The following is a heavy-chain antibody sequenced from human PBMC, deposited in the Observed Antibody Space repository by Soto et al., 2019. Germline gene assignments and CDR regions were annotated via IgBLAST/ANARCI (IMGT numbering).Heavy chain of an antibody. CDR2: IYYSGST. CDR1: GGSISSSIFF. V-gene: IGHV4-39*01. D-gene: IGHD3-3*01. CDR3: ARLYGGGYYSPDY. J-gene: IGHJ4*02. Sequence: QVQLQESGPGLVKSSETLSLTCTVSGGSISSSIFFWGWIRQPPGRGLEWIGSIYYSGSTYYNPSLKSRVTMSADSSKNQFSLQLRSVTAADTAVYYCARLYGGGYYSPDYWGQGTLVAVSS.